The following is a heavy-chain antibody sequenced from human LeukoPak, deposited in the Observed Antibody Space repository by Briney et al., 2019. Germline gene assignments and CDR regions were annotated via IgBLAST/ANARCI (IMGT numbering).Heavy chain of an antibody. CDR2: ISSSSSTI. CDR3: ARENGYSYGSGYYYYYMDV. J-gene: IGHJ6*03. Sequence: PGGSLRLTCAASGFTFSSYSMNWVRQAPGKGLEWVSYISSSSSTIYYADSVKGRFTISRDNAKNSLYLQMNSLRAEDTAVYYCARENGYSYGSGYYYYYMDVWGKGTTVTVSS. V-gene: IGHV3-48*01. D-gene: IGHD5-18*01. CDR1: GFTFSSYS.